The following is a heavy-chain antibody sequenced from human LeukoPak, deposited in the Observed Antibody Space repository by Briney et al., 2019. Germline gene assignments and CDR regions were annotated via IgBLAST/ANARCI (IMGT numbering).Heavy chain of an antibody. D-gene: IGHD4-17*01. CDR1: GFTFSSYA. Sequence: PGGSLRLSCAASGFTFSSYAMSWVRQAPGKGLEWVSAISGSGGSTYYADSVKGRFTISRDNSKNTLYLQMNSLRAEDTAVYYCAKGEVVTTVIPFDYWGQGTLVTVSP. V-gene: IGHV3-23*01. CDR3: AKGEVVTTVIPFDY. J-gene: IGHJ4*02. CDR2: ISGSGGST.